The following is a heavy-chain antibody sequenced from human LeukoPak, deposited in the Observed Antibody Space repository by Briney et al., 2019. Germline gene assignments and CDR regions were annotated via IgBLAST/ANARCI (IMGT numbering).Heavy chain of an antibody. CDR1: GGSFSGYY. Sequence: SETLSLTCAVYGGSFSGYYWSWIRQPPGKGLEWIGEINHSGSTNYNPSLKSRVNISVDKSKNQFSLKLSSVTAADTAVYYCARASYSSSWARKNWFDPWGQGTLVTVSS. J-gene: IGHJ5*02. V-gene: IGHV4-34*01. D-gene: IGHD6-13*01. CDR2: INHSGST. CDR3: ARASYSSSWARKNWFDP.